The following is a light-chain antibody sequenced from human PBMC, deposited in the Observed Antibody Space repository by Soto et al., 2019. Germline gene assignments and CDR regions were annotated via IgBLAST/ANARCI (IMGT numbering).Light chain of an antibody. J-gene: IGLJ2*01. CDR1: SGSVSSRYY. V-gene: IGLV8-61*01. CDR3: VLYMKGDISV. Sequence: QAVVTQEASLSVSPGGTVTLTCGLTSGSVSSRYYPSWYRQDPGQTPRTLIYSGDIRSSGVPDRFSGSILWSKAALTITGDQEDDESVYYCVLYMKGDISVFGGGTKLTVL. CDR2: SGD.